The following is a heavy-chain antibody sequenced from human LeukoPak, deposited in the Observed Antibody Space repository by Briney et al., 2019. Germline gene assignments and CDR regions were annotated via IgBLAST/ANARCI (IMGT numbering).Heavy chain of an antibody. CDR3: ASGNRYVVLTR. Sequence: ASVKSFCNGWECTVTGNYVDLGRHPTGQGIEWMGWINPNSGGTNYAQKFQGRVTMTRDTSISTAYMELSRLRSDDTAVYYCASGNRYVVLTRWGQGTLVTVSS. CDR2: INPNSGGT. V-gene: IGHV1-2*02. J-gene: IGHJ4*02. CDR1: ECTVTGNY. D-gene: IGHD3-9*01.